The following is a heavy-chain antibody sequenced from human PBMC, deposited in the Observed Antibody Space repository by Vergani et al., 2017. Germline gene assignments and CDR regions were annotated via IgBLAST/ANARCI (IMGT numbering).Heavy chain of an antibody. CDR3: ARQASYYYDRSGHYYEGWFDP. CDR1: GGSISSGDHC. V-gene: IGHV4-31*11. Sequence: QVQLQESGPGVVKPSQTLSLTCAVSGGSISSGDHCWTWIRQRPGKGLEWIGYIFYSGTTYDNPSLRSRLTISVDTSQNQFSLKLRSVTAADTAVYYCARQASYYYDRSGHYYEGWFDPWGQGTLVTVSS. J-gene: IGHJ5*02. D-gene: IGHD3-22*01. CDR2: IFYSGTT.